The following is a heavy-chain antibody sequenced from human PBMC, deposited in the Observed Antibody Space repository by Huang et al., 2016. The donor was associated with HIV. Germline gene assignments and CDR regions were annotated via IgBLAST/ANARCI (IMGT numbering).Heavy chain of an antibody. CDR1: GYTLTELS. CDR2: CAPENGRT. Sequence: QVQLVQSGAEVKKPGASVKVSCKVSGYTLTELSIHWVRQAPGKGLEWRGGCAPENGRTIYAQNVQGRITMTEDTSTDTVYMELHSRRPEDTAVYYCAAGYDTYYDIWGQGTMVIASS. J-gene: IGHJ3*02. CDR3: AAGYDTYYDI. V-gene: IGHV1-24*01. D-gene: IGHD2-21*01.